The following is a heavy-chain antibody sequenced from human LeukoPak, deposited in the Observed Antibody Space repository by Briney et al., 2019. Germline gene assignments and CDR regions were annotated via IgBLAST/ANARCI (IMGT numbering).Heavy chain of an antibody. CDR1: GYTFTSYD. J-gene: IGHJ6*02. Sequence: ASVKVSCKASGYTFTSYDINWVRQATGQGLEWMGWMNPNSGNTGYAQKFQGRVTMTRNTSISTVYMELSSLRSEDTAVYYCARESGTTRYYYYYYGMDVWGQGTTVTVSS. CDR2: MNPNSGNT. CDR3: ARESGTTRYYYYYYGMDV. V-gene: IGHV1-8*01. D-gene: IGHD1-1*01.